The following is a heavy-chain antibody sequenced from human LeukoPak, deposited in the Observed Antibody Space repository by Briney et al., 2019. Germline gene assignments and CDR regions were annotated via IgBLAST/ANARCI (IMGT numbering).Heavy chain of an antibody. CDR2: IHHSGST. CDR1: GGSFSGYY. V-gene: IGHV4-34*01. J-gene: IGHJ3*02. Sequence: SETLSLTCAVYGGSFSGYYWSWIRQPPGKGLEWIGEIHHSGSTNYNPSLKSRVTISVDTSKNQFSLKLSSVTAADTAVYYCAGGAGGDAFDIWGQGTMVTVSP. CDR3: AGGAGGDAFDI. D-gene: IGHD3-10*01.